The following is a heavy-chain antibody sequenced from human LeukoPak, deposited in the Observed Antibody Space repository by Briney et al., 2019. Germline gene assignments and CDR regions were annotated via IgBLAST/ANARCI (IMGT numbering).Heavy chain of an antibody. CDR2: IYSGGST. D-gene: IGHD3-3*01. Sequence: GGSLRLSCAASGFTFSGYSMNWVRQAPGKGLEWVSVIYSGGSTYYADSVKGRFTISRDNSKNTLYLQMNSLRAEDTAVYYCARGDPREFFGFDYWGQGTLVTVSS. CDR3: ARGDPREFFGFDY. CDR1: GFTFSGYS. V-gene: IGHV3-66*01. J-gene: IGHJ4*02.